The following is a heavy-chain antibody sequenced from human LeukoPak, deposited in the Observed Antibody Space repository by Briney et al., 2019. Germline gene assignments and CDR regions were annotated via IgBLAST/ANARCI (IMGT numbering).Heavy chain of an antibody. V-gene: IGHV4-4*07. CDR1: GGSISSYY. CDR3: ARRVYYYGSGNNWFDP. CDR2: IYTSGST. J-gene: IGHJ5*02. Sequence: SETLSLTCTVSGGSISSYYWSWIRQPAGKGLEWIGRIYTSGSTNYNPSLKSRVTISVDTSKNQFSLKLSSVTAADTAVYYCARRVYYYGSGNNWFDPWGQGTLVTVSS. D-gene: IGHD3-10*01.